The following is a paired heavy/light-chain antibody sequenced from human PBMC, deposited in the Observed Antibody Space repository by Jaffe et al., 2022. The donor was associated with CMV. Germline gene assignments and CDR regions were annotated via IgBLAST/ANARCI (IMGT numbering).Light chain of an antibody. CDR1: SLRRYY. Sequence: SSELTQDPAVSVALGQTVRITCQGDSLRRYYANWYQQKPGQAPLLVIYAKNNRPSGIPDRFSGSSSGNTASLTITGAQAEDEADYYCNSRDSSAKHLFGGGTKVTVL. J-gene: IGLJ2*01. V-gene: IGLV3-19*01. CDR2: AKN. CDR3: NSRDSSAKHL.
Heavy chain of an antibody. CDR1: GYTFDSYG. D-gene: IGHD4-17*01. CDR3: ARGLALFDYGDYIGEFDY. CDR2: ITTYNGNT. Sequence: QVHLVQSGNEVKKPGASVKVSCKTSGYTFDSYGISWVRQAPGQGLEWMGWITTYNGNTNFAQRFQGRVALTTDKSTNTAYMELRSLRSDDTAVYFCARGLALFDYGDYIGEFDYWGQGALVTVSS. J-gene: IGHJ4*02. V-gene: IGHV1-18*01.